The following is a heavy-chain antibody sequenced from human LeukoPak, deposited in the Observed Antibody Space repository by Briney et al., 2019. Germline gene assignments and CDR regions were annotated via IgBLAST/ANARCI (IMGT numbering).Heavy chain of an antibody. J-gene: IGHJ2*01. Sequence: SETLSLTCAVSGYSISSGYYWGWIRQPPGEGLEWIGSIYHSGSTYYNPSLKSRVTISVDTSKNQFSLKLSSVTAADTAVYYCARHFTVYWYFDLWGRGTLVTVSS. CDR2: IYHSGST. CDR1: GYSISSGYY. CDR3: ARHFTVYWYFDL. V-gene: IGHV4-38-2*01. D-gene: IGHD3-3*02.